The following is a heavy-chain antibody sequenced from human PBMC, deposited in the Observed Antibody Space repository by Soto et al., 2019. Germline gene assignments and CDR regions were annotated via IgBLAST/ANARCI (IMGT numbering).Heavy chain of an antibody. V-gene: IGHV3-30-3*01. CDR2: ISYDGSNK. Sequence: QVQLVESGGGVVQPGRSLRLSCAASGFTFSSYAMHWVRQAPGKGLEWVAVISYDGSNKYYADSVKGRFTISRDNSKNTRYLQMNCLRAEDTVVYHGARGGMGGDCSGGSCYLGYWGQGTLVTVSS. D-gene: IGHD2-15*01. CDR1: GFTFSSYA. CDR3: ARGGMGGDCSGGSCYLGY. J-gene: IGHJ4*02.